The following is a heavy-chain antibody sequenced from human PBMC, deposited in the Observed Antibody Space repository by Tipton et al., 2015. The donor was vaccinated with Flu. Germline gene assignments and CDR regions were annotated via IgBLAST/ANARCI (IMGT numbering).Heavy chain of an antibody. CDR2: IYYSGST. Sequence: TLSLTCTVSGDSVSSSTDYWSWIRQPPGKGLEWIGYIYYSGSTNYNPSLKSRVTISVDTSKNQFSLKLSSVTAADTAVYYCARGDYGDYKYVWGQGTTVTVSS. V-gene: IGHV4-61*01. CDR3: ARGDYGDYKYV. CDR1: GDSVSSSTDY. J-gene: IGHJ6*03. D-gene: IGHD4-17*01.